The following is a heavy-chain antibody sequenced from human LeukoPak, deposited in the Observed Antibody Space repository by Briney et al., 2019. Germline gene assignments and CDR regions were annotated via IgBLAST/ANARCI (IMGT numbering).Heavy chain of an antibody. Sequence: GSLRLSCVASGFAFSDYSMSWIRQTPGKGLEWVSVIYTDGTTYYADSVKGRFTISRDNSKSTLYLQMNSLRAEDTAVYYCARAYYDILTTDSWGQGTLVSVSS. D-gene: IGHD3-9*01. CDR1: GFAFSDYS. J-gene: IGHJ4*02. CDR3: ARAYYDILTTDS. CDR2: IYTDGTT. V-gene: IGHV3-66*01.